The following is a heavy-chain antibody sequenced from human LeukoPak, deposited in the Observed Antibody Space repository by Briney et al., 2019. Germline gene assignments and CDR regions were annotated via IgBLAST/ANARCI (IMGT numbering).Heavy chain of an antibody. CDR3: ARHARSSSSSRGYFDY. D-gene: IGHD6-6*01. Sequence: PSQTLSLTCTVSGGSISSGGYYWSWIRQHPGKGLEWIGYIYYSGSTYYNPSLKSRVTISVDTSKNQFSLKLSSVTAADTAVYYCARHARSSSSSRGYFDYWGQGTLVTVSS. V-gene: IGHV4-31*03. J-gene: IGHJ4*02. CDR1: GGSISSGGYY. CDR2: IYYSGST.